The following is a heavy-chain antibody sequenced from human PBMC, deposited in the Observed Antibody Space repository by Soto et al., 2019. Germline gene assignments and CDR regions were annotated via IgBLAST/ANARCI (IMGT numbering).Heavy chain of an antibody. V-gene: IGHV2-26*01. CDR3: ARKEGSSGYSKLGFDY. CDR2: IFPSDEK. CDR1: GFSLSNGRMG. D-gene: IGHD5-12*01. J-gene: IGHJ4*01. Sequence: QVTLRESGPVLVKPTETLTLTCTVSGFSLSNGRMGVSWIRQPPGKALEWLAHIFPSDEKSYSTSLRSRLTIFTDTSKGQVVLTMTDMDPVDTGTYYCARKEGSSGYSKLGFDYWGLGTLVTVSS.